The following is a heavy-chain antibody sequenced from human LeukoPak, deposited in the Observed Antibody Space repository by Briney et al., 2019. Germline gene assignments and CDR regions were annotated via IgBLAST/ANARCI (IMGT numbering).Heavy chain of an antibody. V-gene: IGHV4-34*01. D-gene: IGHD2-21*02. CDR2: INHSGST. CDR1: GGSFSGYY. Sequence: SETLSLTCAVYGGSFSGYYWSWIRQPPGKGLEWIGEINHSGSTNYNPSLKSRVTISVDTSKNQFSLKLSSVTAVDTAVYYCARPGSRDNDAFDVWGQGTMVTVSS. J-gene: IGHJ3*01. CDR3: ARPGSRDNDAFDV.